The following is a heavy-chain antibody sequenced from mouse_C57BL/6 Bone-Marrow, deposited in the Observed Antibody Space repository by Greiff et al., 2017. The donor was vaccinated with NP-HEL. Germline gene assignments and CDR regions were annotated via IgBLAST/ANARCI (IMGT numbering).Heavy chain of an antibody. D-gene: IGHD6-2*01. Sequence: EVHLVESGGGLVKPGGSLKLSCAASGFTFSDYGMHWVRQAPEKGLEWVAYISSGSSTIYYADTVKGRFTISSDNAKNTLCLQMTSLRSEDTAMYYCARRSLSHYFDYWGQGTTLTVSS. CDR2: ISSGSSTI. J-gene: IGHJ2*01. CDR1: GFTFSDYG. CDR3: ARRSLSHYFDY. V-gene: IGHV5-17*01.